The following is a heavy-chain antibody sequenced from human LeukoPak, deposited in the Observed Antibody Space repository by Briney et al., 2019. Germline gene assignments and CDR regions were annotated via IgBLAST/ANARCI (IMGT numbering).Heavy chain of an antibody. CDR3: ARGTLRGYYYYYMDV. J-gene: IGHJ6*03. Sequence: PSETLSLTCAVYGGSFSGYYWSWIRQPPGKGLEWIGEINHSGSTNYDPSLKSRVTISVDTSKNQFSLKLSSVTAADTAVYYCARGTLRGYYYYYMDVWGKGTTVTVSS. V-gene: IGHV4-34*01. CDR1: GGSFSGYY. D-gene: IGHD3-16*01. CDR2: INHSGST.